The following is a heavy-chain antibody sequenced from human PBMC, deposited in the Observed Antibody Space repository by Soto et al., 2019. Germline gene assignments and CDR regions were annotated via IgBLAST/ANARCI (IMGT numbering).Heavy chain of an antibody. CDR2: FYYSGST. J-gene: IGHJ4*02. CDR1: GGSINSYF. V-gene: IGHV4-59*01. D-gene: IGHD3-10*01. Sequence: SETLSLTCTVSGGSINSYFWSWIRQSPGKGLEWIGHFYYSGSTSYSPSLKSRVSISVDTSKNQFSLEVHSVTAADTAVYYCARAGTNMVQFDYWGQGTLVTVSS. CDR3: ARAGTNMVQFDY.